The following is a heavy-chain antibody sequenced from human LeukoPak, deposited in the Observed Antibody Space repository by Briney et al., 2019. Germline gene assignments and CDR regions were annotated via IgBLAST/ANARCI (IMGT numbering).Heavy chain of an antibody. CDR2: SRNRAKSYTT. Sequence: GGTLRLSCAASGFTFSSYAMSWVRQAPGKGLEWVGRSRNRAKSYTTEYAASVKGRFIVSRDDSKNSFYLQMNNLRTEDAAVYYCTRGPRDVDNYYHLMDVWGQGATVTVSS. CDR1: GFTFSSYA. D-gene: IGHD3-16*01. V-gene: IGHV3-72*01. CDR3: TRGPRDVDNYYHLMDV. J-gene: IGHJ6*02.